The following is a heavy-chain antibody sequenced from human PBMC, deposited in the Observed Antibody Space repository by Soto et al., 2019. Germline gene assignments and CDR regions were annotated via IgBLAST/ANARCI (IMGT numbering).Heavy chain of an antibody. J-gene: IGHJ5*02. Sequence: SETLSLTCTVSGGSISSGGYYWSWIRQHPGKGLEWIGYIYYSGSTYYNPSLKSRVTISVDTSKNQFSLKLSSVTAADTAVYYCARDSHDYSNYHWFEPWGQGTLVTVSS. CDR1: GGSISSGGYY. CDR2: IYYSGST. V-gene: IGHV4-31*03. CDR3: ARDSHDYSNYHWFEP. D-gene: IGHD4-4*01.